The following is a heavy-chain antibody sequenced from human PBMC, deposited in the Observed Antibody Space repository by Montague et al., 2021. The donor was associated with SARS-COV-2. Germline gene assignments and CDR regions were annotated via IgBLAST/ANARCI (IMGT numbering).Heavy chain of an antibody. Sequence: SETLSLTCTVSGDPISSSGYFWGWIRQPPGKGLEWIGSIYYSGSTYYNPSLKSRVTISVDTSKNQFSLKLSSVTAADTAVYYCARKASRGITIFGVVTASYYFDYWGQGTLVTVSS. D-gene: IGHD3-3*01. CDR3: ARKASRGITIFGVVTASYYFDY. J-gene: IGHJ4*02. V-gene: IGHV4-39*01. CDR1: GDPISSSGYF. CDR2: IYYSGST.